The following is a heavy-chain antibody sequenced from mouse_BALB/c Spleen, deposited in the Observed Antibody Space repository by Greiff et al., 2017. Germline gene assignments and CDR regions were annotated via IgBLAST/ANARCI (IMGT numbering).Heavy chain of an antibody. Sequence: EVKVVESGGGLVKPGGSLKLSCAASGFTFSSYAMSWVRQSPEKRLEWVAEISSGGSYTYYPDTVTGRFTISRDNAKNTLYLEMSSLRSEDTAMYYCARDSSGFAYWGQGTLVTVSA. CDR3: ARDSSGFAY. CDR1: GFTFSSYA. CDR2: ISSGGSYT. D-gene: IGHD3-1*01. J-gene: IGHJ3*01. V-gene: IGHV5-9-4*01.